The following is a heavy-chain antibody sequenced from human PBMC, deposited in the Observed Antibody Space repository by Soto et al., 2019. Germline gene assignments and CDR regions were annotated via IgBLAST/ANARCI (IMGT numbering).Heavy chain of an antibody. V-gene: IGHV3-30*18. CDR3: AKDTYYSSSSGYYVFDS. J-gene: IGHJ4*02. Sequence: QVQLVESGGGVVQPGRSLRLSCAASGFTFNSYGIHWVRQAPGKGPEWVAVISHDGSKTNYADSVKGRVTISRDNSKDTVYLQMNSLRAEDTAVYYCAKDTYYSSSSGYYVFDSWGQGTLVTVSS. D-gene: IGHD3-22*01. CDR1: GFTFNSYG. CDR2: ISHDGSKT.